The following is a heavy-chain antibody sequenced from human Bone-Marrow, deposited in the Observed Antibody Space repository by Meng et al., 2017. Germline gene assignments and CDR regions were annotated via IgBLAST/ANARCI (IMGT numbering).Heavy chain of an antibody. CDR2: ISYDGSNK. CDR3: ASAGSSDYDAFDI. CDR1: GFTFSSYA. Sequence: GESLKISCAASGFTFSSYAMHWVRQAPGKGLEWVAVISYDGSNKYYADSVKGRFTISRDNSKNTLYLQMNSLRAEDTAVYYCASAGSSDYDAFDIWGQGTTVTVSS. D-gene: IGHD2-2*01. V-gene: IGHV3-30*04. J-gene: IGHJ3*02.